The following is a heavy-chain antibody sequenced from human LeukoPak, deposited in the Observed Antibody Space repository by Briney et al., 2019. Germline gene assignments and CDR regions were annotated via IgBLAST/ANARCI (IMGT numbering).Heavy chain of an antibody. CDR3: ARLRRGVDTADSFHAFDI. J-gene: IGHJ3*02. CDR1: GGSISIYY. CDR2: IYYSGST. V-gene: IGHV4-59*12. D-gene: IGHD5-18*01. Sequence: SETLSLTCTVSGGSISIYYWSWIRQPPGKGLEWIGYIYYSGSTNYNPSLKSRVTISVDTSKNQFSLKLSSVTAADTAVYYCARLRRGVDTADSFHAFDIWGQGTMVTVSS.